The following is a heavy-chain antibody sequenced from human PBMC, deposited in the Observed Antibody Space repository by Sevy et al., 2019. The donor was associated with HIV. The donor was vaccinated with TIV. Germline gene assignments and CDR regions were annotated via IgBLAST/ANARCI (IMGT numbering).Heavy chain of an antibody. CDR2: IYYSGST. Sequence: SETLSLTCTVSGGSISSSSYYWGWIRQPPGKGLEWIGSIYYSGSTYYNPSLKSRVTISVDMSKNQFSLKLSSVTAADTAVYYCASGENYYDSSGYPYFDYWGQGTLVTVSS. V-gene: IGHV4-39*01. CDR1: GGSISSSSYY. CDR3: ASGENYYDSSGYPYFDY. D-gene: IGHD3-22*01. J-gene: IGHJ4*02.